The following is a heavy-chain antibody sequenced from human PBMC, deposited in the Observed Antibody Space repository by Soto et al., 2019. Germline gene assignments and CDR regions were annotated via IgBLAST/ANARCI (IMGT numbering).Heavy chain of an antibody. CDR1: GGSFSGYY. CDR2: INHIGES. Sequence: PSETLSLTCAVYGGSFSGYYWTWIRQTPGKGLEWIGEINHIGESNHNPSLKSRVTISLDTSQNQFSLKLTSVTVADTAVYYCARDFGAGAHFDHWGQGSLVTVSS. J-gene: IGHJ4*02. D-gene: IGHD3-10*01. CDR3: ARDFGAGAHFDH. V-gene: IGHV4-34*01.